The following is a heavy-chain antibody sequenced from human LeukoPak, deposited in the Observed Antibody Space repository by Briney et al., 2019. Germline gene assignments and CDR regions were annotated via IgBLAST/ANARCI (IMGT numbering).Heavy chain of an antibody. CDR3: ARIYCGGDCLDAAPLSDGFDL. V-gene: IGHV3-33*01. CDR1: GFPFSSYA. J-gene: IGHJ3*01. D-gene: IGHD2-21*02. Sequence: SGRSLRLTCAASGFPFSSYAMHWVRQAPGKGLEWVAVIWHDGSKKYYGDSVKGRFTTSRDNPKNTLYLQVNSLRAEDTAVYYCARIYCGGDCLDAAPLSDGFDLWGQGTMVTVSS. CDR2: IWHDGSKK.